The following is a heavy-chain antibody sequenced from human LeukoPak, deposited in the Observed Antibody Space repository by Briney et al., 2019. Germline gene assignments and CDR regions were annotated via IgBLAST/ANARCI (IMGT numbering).Heavy chain of an antibody. Sequence: ASVKVSCKASGYTFTSYAMHWVRQAPGQRLEWMGWINAGNGNTKYSQKFQGRVTITRDTSASTAYMELSSLRFEDTAVYYCARVYGSGSYYHNWFDPWGQGTLVTVSS. CDR1: GYTFTSYA. V-gene: IGHV1-3*01. CDR2: INAGNGNT. J-gene: IGHJ5*02. D-gene: IGHD3-10*01. CDR3: ARVYGSGSYYHNWFDP.